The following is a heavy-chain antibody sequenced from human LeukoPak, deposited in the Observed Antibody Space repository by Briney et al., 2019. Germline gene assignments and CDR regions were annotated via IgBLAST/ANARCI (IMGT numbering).Heavy chain of an antibody. V-gene: IGHV1-18*01. D-gene: IGHD6-19*01. CDR1: GYTFTSYG. J-gene: IGHJ3*02. Sequence: ASVKVSCKASGYTFTSYGISWVRQAPGQGLEWMGWISAYNGNTNYAQKLQGRVTMTTDTSTSTAYMELRSLRSDDTAVYYCARGRTQWLVGGDAFDIWGQGTMVTVSS. CDR2: ISAYNGNT. CDR3: ARGRTQWLVGGDAFDI.